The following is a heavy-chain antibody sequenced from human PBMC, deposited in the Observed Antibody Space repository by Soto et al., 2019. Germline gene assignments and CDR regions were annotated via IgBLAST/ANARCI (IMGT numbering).Heavy chain of an antibody. J-gene: IGHJ4*02. D-gene: IGHD2-2*01. CDR2: INADNGNT. Sequence: ASVKVSCKASGYTFTSYAMHWVRQAPGQRLEWMGWINADNGNTKYAQKFQGRVTITTDTSTSTAYMELRSLRSDDTAVYYCARGPVVPAARSDYWGQGALVTVSS. CDR1: GYTFTSYA. V-gene: IGHV1-3*01. CDR3: ARGPVVPAARSDY.